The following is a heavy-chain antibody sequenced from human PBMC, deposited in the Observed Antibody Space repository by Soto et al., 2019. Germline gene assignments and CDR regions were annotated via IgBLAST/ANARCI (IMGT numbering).Heavy chain of an antibody. Sequence: QVQLQESGPGLVKPSEPLSLTCTVSGGSISGYFWSWIRQPPGKGLEWIGYISYSGRTNYHSSHERLVTMSIDTSKNQFSQSLTSVTAADTAVYYGVRDGAATGSVYLDYWGQGTLVTVSS. CDR3: VRDGAATGSVYLDY. V-gene: IGHV4-59*01. J-gene: IGHJ4*02. D-gene: IGHD6-13*01. CDR2: ISYSGRT. CDR1: GGSISGYF.